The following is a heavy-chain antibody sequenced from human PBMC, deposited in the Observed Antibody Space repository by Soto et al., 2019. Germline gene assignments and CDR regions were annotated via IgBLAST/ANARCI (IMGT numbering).Heavy chain of an antibody. J-gene: IGHJ4*02. CDR2: IYYSGST. CDR1: GGSFSGYY. CDR3: AGQRTSVVTQAYFDV. V-gene: IGHV4-59*04. D-gene: IGHD2-21*02. Sequence: SETLSLTCAVYGGSFSGYYWSWIRQPPGKGLEWIGSIYYSGSTYNNPSLRSRVSMSIDTSKDQFSLKLKSVTAADTALYFCAGQRTSVVTQAYFDVWGPGSLVTVSS.